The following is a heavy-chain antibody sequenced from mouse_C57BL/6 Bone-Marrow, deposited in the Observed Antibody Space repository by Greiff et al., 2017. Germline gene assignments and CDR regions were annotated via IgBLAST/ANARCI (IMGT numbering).Heavy chain of an antibody. CDR2: INPSSGYT. CDR1: GYTFTSYT. D-gene: IGHD1-1*01. V-gene: IGHV1-4*01. J-gene: IGHJ3*01. Sequence: QVQLQQPGAELARPGASVKMSCKASGYTFTSYTMHWVKQRPGQGLDWIGYINPSSGYTKYNQKFKDKATLTADKSSRTAYMQLSSLTSEDSAVDDCARPHYYGSSPMAYWGQGTLVTVSA. CDR3: ARPHYYGSSPMAY.